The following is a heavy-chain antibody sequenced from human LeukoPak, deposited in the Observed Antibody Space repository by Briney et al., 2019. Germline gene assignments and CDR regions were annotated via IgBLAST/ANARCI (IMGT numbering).Heavy chain of an antibody. J-gene: IGHJ4*02. CDR1: GYTFISYD. CDR2: MNPNSGNT. D-gene: IGHD3-16*01. CDR3: ARSPSLGRIYYFDY. V-gene: IGHV1-8*01. Sequence: ASVKVSCKGSGYTFISYDINWVRQATGQGLEWMGWMNPNSGNTGYAQKFQGRVTMTRNTSISTAYMELSSLRSEDTAVYYCARSPSLGRIYYFDYWGQGTLVTVSS.